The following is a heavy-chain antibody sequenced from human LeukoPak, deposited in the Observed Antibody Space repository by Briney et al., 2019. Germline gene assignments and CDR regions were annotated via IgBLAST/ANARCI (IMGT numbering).Heavy chain of an antibody. J-gene: IGHJ4*02. CDR1: GFTFSSYV. D-gene: IGHD6-13*01. CDR3: ARNRQLDY. Sequence: GGSLRLSCAASGFTFSSYVMNWVRQAPGKGLEWVASISCDGSNKYCADSVKGRFTISRDNSKNTLYLEMNSLRAEDTAVYYCARNRQLDYWGQGTLVTVSS. V-gene: IGHV3-30*04. CDR2: ISCDGSNK.